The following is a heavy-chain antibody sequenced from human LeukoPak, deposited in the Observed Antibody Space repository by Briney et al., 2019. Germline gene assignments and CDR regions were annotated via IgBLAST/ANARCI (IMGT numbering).Heavy chain of an antibody. D-gene: IGHD3-22*01. CDR1: GFAFDDHA. CDR3: ARVLHKRNYDGSDYYGY. Sequence: PGGSLRLSCAASGFAFDDHAMHWVRQAPGKGLEWFSGISWNSASEGYADSVEGRFTISRDNAKNSLFLQMNSLRAEDTAVYYCARVLHKRNYDGSDYYGYWGQGVLVTVSS. CDR2: ISWNSASE. J-gene: IGHJ4*02. V-gene: IGHV3-9*01.